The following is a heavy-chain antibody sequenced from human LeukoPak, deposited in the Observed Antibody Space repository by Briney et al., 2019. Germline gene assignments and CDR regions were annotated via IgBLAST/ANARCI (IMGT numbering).Heavy chain of an antibody. Sequence: GGSLRLSCAASGFTFSSYAMSWVRQAPGKGLEWVSAISGSGGSTYYADSVKGRFTISRDNSKNTLYLQMNSLKASDTAMYYCARQGRIATAFDIWGQGTMVTVSS. D-gene: IGHD6-13*01. CDR3: ARQGRIATAFDI. V-gene: IGHV3-23*01. CDR2: ISGSGGST. J-gene: IGHJ3*02. CDR1: GFTFSSYA.